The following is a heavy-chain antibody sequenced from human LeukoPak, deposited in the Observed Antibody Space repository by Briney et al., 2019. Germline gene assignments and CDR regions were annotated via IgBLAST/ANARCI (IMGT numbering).Heavy chain of an antibody. D-gene: IGHD5-18*01. Sequence: SETLSLTCTVSGGSISSYYWSWIRQPPGKGLEWIGYIYYSGSTNYNPSLKSRVTISVDTSKNQFSLKLSSVTAADTAVYYCASGVDTATAYGIDYWGQGTLVTVSS. CDR3: ASGVDTATAYGIDY. V-gene: IGHV4-59*08. CDR1: GGSISSYY. CDR2: IYYSGST. J-gene: IGHJ4*02.